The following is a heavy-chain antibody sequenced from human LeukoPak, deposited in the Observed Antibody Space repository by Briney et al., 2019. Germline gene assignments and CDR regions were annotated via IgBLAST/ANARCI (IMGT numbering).Heavy chain of an antibody. CDR1: GFTFSSYG. J-gene: IGHJ4*02. Sequence: GRSLRLSCAASGFTFSSYGMHWVRQAPGKGLEWVAVIWYDGSNKYYADSMKGRFTISRDNSKNTLYLQMNSLRAEDTAVYYCARATGGWSPDYWGQGTLVTVSS. V-gene: IGHV3-33*01. CDR3: ARATGGWSPDY. D-gene: IGHD2-8*02. CDR2: IWYDGSNK.